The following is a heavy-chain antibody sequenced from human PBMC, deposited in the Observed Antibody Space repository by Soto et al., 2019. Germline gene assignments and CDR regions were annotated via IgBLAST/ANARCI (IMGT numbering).Heavy chain of an antibody. J-gene: IGHJ4*02. V-gene: IGHV3-23*01. Sequence: EVQLLESGGGLVQPGGSLRLSCAASGFTFNNYAMTWVLQSPGKGLEWVSAISGGGDTTSYADSVKGRFTVSRDGSKNTLYRQMSSLRAEYTALYYCAKGRGGSGSLTPRVDFWGQGTLVTVSS. CDR1: GFTFNNYA. CDR2: ISGGGDTT. CDR3: AKGRGGSGSLTPRVDF. D-gene: IGHD3-10*01.